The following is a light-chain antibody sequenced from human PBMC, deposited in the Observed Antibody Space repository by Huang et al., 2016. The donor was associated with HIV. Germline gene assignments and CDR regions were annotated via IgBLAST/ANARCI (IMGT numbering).Light chain of an antibody. Sequence: EIVLTQSPATLSLSPGERATLSCRASQSVSSYLAWYQQKPGQAPRLLIYDASNRATGIPARFSGGGSGTDFTLTISSLEPEDFAVYYCQQRSNWPPLFTFGPGTKVHIK. CDR1: QSVSSY. CDR3: QQRSNWPPLFT. V-gene: IGKV3-11*01. J-gene: IGKJ3*01. CDR2: DAS.